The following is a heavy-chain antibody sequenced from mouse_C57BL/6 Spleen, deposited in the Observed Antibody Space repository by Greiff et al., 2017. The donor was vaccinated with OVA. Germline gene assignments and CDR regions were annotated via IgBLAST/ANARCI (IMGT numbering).Heavy chain of an antibody. D-gene: IGHD1-1*01. V-gene: IGHV1-64*01. CDR2: IHPNSGST. CDR3: ARRDYGSSYWYFDV. J-gene: IGHJ1*03. Sequence: VKPRPGQGLEWIGMIHPNSGSTNYNEKFKSKATLTVDKSSSTAYMQLSSLTSEDSAVYYCARRDYGSSYWYFDVWGTGTTVTVSS.